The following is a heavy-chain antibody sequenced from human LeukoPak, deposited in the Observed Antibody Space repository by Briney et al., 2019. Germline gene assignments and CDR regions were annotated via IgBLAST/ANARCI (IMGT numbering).Heavy chain of an antibody. J-gene: IGHJ4*02. CDR2: ISYTGTT. CDR1: SGSIRSGDYY. V-gene: IGHV4-30-4*08. CDR3: ARLGSAPFDY. D-gene: IGHD3-10*01. Sequence: PSETLSLTCTVSSGSIRSGDYYWSWIRQPPGKGLEWIGYISYTGTTYYNPSLKSRVTISEDTSKNLFSLKLNSVTAADTAVYYCARLGSAPFDYSSQGTLVTVSS.